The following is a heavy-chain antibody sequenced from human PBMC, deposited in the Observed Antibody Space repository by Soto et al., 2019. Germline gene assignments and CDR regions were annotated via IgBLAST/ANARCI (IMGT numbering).Heavy chain of an antibody. J-gene: IGHJ6*02. Sequence: VASVKVSCKASGGTFSSYAISWVRQAPGQGLEWMGGIIPIFGTANYAQKFQGRVTITADESTSTAYMELSSLRSEDTAVYYCARGRVAATYYYYYGMEVWGRGTTVTVSS. CDR1: GGTFSSYA. V-gene: IGHV1-69*13. CDR3: ARGRVAATYYYYYGMEV. D-gene: IGHD6-19*01. CDR2: IIPIFGTA.